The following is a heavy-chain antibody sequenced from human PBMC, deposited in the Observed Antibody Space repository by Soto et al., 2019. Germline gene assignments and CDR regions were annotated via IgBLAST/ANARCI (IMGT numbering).Heavy chain of an antibody. V-gene: IGHV3-74*01. CDR3: TRVGGSVSGMHV. Sequence: EVQLVESGGGLVQPGGSLRLSCAASGFTFSSYWMHWVRQAPGKGLVWVSRIDNAGSSVRYADSVKGRFTISRDNAKNTLYLQMNSLRAEDTAVYYCTRVGGSVSGMHVWGQGTTVTVSS. CDR2: IDNAGSSV. CDR1: GFTFSSYW. D-gene: IGHD1-26*01. J-gene: IGHJ6*02.